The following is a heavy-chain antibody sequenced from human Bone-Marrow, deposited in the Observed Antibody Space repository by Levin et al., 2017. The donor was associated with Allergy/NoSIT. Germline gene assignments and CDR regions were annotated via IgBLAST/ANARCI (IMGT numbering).Heavy chain of an antibody. CDR2: INNDGTTT. D-gene: IGHD7-27*01. J-gene: IGHJ4*02. Sequence: AGGSLRLSCAASGFTFSGYWMQWVRQAPGEGLVYVSSINNDGTTTRYADSVKGRFTISRDNAKNTLYLQVNSLRAEDTAVYYCARLTGTSTPDFDYWGQGTLVTVS. CDR3: ARLTGTSTPDFDY. CDR1: GFTFSGYW. V-gene: IGHV3-74*01.